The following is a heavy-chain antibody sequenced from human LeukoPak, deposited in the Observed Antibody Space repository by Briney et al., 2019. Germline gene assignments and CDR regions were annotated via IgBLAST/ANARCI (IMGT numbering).Heavy chain of an antibody. CDR1: GFTFSSYS. D-gene: IGHD4-17*01. CDR2: ISSSSSYI. J-gene: IGHJ4*02. V-gene: IGHV3-21*01. Sequence: GGSLRLSCAASGFTFSSYSMTWVRQAPGKGLEWVSSISSSSSYIYYADSVKGRFTISRDNAKNSLYLQMNSLRAEDTAVYYCARAYGDYGYYFDYWGQGTLVTVSS. CDR3: ARAYGDYGYYFDY.